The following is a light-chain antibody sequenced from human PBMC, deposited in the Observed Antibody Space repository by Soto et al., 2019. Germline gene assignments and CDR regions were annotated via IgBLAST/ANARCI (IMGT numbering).Light chain of an antibody. J-gene: IGKJ2*01. CDR2: AAS. V-gene: IGKV3-20*01. CDR3: QQYGNSPYT. CDR1: QSVNSNY. Sequence: IVLTQSPGTLSLSPGDRAALSCRASQSVNSNYLAWYQQKLGQAPRLLISAASSRATGTPDRFSGSASGTDFTLTISRLEPEDFAVYYCQQYGNSPYTFGQGTKVDIK.